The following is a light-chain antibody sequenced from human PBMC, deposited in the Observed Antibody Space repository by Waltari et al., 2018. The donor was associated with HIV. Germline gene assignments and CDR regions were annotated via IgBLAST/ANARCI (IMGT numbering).Light chain of an antibody. CDR2: EVS. CDR1: SSDVGGYNY. Sequence: QSALTQPASVSGSHGQSSTIYCTGTSSDVGGYNYVSWYQQHPGKAPKLMIYEVSNRPSGVSTRFSGSKSCNTASLSISGLQAEDEADYYCSSYTRSSTLVFGTGTKVTVL. CDR3: SSYTRSSTLV. J-gene: IGLJ1*01. V-gene: IGLV2-14*01.